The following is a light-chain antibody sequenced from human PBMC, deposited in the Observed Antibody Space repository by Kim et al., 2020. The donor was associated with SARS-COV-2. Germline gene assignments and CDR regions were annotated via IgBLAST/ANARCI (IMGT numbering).Light chain of an antibody. CDR3: QQYNNWPL. CDR2: GAS. J-gene: IGKJ4*01. CDR1: QSVSSN. V-gene: IGKV3-15*01. Sequence: SVSPGERATLSCRASQSVSSNLAWYQQKPGQAPRFLIYGASTRATGIPARFSGSGSGTEFTLTISSLQSEDFAVYYCQQYNNWPLFGGGTKVDIK.